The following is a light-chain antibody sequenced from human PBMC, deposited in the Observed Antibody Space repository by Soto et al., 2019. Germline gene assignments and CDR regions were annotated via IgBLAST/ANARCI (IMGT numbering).Light chain of an antibody. CDR1: QSISNW. CDR3: QQYDTYHSTWT. V-gene: IGKV1-5*03. Sequence: DIQLTQYPSTLSASVGDRVTITCRASQSISNWLAWYQQKLGKAPRLLIYKASTLESGVPSRFSGSGSGTEVTLTISSLQPDDFAIYYCQQYDTYHSTWTFGQGTKVDVK. J-gene: IGKJ1*01. CDR2: KAS.